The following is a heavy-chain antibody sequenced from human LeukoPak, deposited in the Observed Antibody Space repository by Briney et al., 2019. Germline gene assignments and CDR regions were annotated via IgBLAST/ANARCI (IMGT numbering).Heavy chain of an antibody. V-gene: IGHV1-69*01. CDR3: AGDRDYCSGGSCYPDAFDI. J-gene: IGHJ3*02. D-gene: IGHD2-15*01. CDR2: IIPIFGTA. Sequence: SVKVSCKASGGTFSSYAISWVRQAPGQGLEWMGGIIPIFGTANYAQKLQGRVTITADESTSTAYMELSSLRSEDTAVYYCAGDRDYCSGGSCYPDAFDIWGQGTMVTVSS. CDR1: GGTFSSYA.